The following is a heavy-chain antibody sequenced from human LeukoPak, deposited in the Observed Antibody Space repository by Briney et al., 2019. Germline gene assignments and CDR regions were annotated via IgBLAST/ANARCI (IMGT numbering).Heavy chain of an antibody. J-gene: IGHJ5*02. V-gene: IGHV4-39*07. CDR1: GGSISSSSYY. CDR2: IYYSGST. CDR3: ARDGFIGPAPFDP. Sequence: PAETLSLTCTVSGGSISSSSYYGGWIRQPPGKGLEWIGSIYYSGSTYYNPSLKSRVTISVDTSKNQFSLKLSSVTAADTAVYYCARDGFIGPAPFDPWGQGTLVTVSS. D-gene: IGHD3-16*02.